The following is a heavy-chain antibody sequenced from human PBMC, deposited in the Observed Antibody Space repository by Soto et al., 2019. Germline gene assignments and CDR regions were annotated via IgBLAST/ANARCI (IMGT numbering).Heavy chain of an antibody. D-gene: IGHD1-26*01. Sequence: QVQLQESGPGLVKPSETLSLTCTVSGGSVSSGSYYWSWIRQPPGKGLEWIGYIYYSGSTNYNPSRTSRXXIXVXXSTTQFSLKLSSVTAADTAVYYCARVYRGRLTIDYWGQGTLVTVSS. CDR2: IYYSGST. J-gene: IGHJ4*02. CDR1: GGSVSSGSYY. V-gene: IGHV4-61*01. CDR3: ARVYRGRLTIDY.